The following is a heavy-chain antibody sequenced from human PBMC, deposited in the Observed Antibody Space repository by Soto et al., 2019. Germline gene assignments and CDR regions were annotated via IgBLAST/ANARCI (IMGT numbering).Heavy chain of an antibody. CDR2: INTANGNT. V-gene: IGHV1-3*04. Sequence: ASVKVSCKASGYTFTTYAMHWVRQAPGQRLEWMGWINTANGNTKYSQKIQGRVTITRDTSASTAYMELSSLKSEDTAVFYCARDLRKPYYFNYRGQGTLVTVSS. CDR1: GYTFTTYA. J-gene: IGHJ4*02. CDR3: ARDLRKPYYFNY.